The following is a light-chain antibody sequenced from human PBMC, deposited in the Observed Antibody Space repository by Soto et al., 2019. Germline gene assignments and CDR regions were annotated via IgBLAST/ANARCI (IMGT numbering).Light chain of an antibody. Sequence: QSVLTQPASVSGSPGQSITISCTGTSSDVGTYNLVSWYQQHPGKAPKLMIYEVNKRPSGVFNRFSGSKSGNTASLTISGLQAEDEADYYCCSYAGSGTFYVFGTGTKVTGL. CDR1: SSDVGTYNL. CDR3: CSYAGSGTFYV. CDR2: EVN. J-gene: IGLJ1*01. V-gene: IGLV2-23*02.